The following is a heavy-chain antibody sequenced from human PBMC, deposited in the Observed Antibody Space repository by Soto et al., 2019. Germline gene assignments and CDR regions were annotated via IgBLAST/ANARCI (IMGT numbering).Heavy chain of an antibody. Sequence: EVQLVESGGGLVKPGGSLRLSCAASGFTFSSYSMNWVRQAPGKGLEWVSSISSSSSYIYYADSVKGRFTISRDNAKNSLYRQMNSRRAEDTAVYYCAPADPSSGYWGEGTLVTVSS. CDR3: APADPSSGY. CDR2: ISSSSSYI. V-gene: IGHV3-21*01. J-gene: IGHJ4*02. CDR1: GFTFSSYS. D-gene: IGHD2-2*01.